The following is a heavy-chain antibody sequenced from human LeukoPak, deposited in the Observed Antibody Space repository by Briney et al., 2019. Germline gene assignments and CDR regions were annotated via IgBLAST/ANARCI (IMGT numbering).Heavy chain of an antibody. CDR2: IYYSGST. CDR1: GGSISSHY. J-gene: IGHJ3*02. CDR3: ARETTVVTPGRSDVFDI. Sequence: PSETLSLTCTVSGGSISSHYWNWIWQPPGKGLEWIGYIYYSGSTNYNPSLKSRVTISVDTSKNQFSLKLSSVTAADTAVYYCARETTVVTPGRSDVFDIWGQGTVVTVSS. D-gene: IGHD4-23*01. V-gene: IGHV4-59*11.